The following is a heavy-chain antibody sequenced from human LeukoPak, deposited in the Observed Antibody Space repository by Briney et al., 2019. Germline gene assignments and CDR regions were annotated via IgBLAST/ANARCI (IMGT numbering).Heavy chain of an antibody. D-gene: IGHD3-3*01. J-gene: IGHJ5*02. Sequence: ASVKVSCKASGYTFISYYIHWVRQAPGQGLEWMGIVNPRAPNRRYAQEFRGRVTMTWDTSTSTVYMELSSLRSEDTAVYYCARGFHITMFGVVTVRWFDPWGQGTLVTVSS. V-gene: IGHV1-46*01. CDR3: ARGFHITMFGVVTVRWFDP. CDR1: GYTFISYY. CDR2: VNPRAPNR.